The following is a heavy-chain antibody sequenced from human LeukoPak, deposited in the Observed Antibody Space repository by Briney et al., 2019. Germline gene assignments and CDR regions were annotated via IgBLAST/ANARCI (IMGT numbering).Heavy chain of an antibody. J-gene: IGHJ5*02. D-gene: IGHD3-22*01. CDR2: ISYDGSNK. CDR1: GFTFSSYG. V-gene: IGHV3-30*18. CDR3: ANTYYYDGSGYYYLGWFDP. Sequence: GGSLRLSCAASGFTFSSYGMHWVRQAPGKGLEWVAVISYDGSNKYYADSVKGRFTISRDNSKNTLYLQMNSLRAEDTAVYFCANTYYYDGSGYYYLGWFDPWGQGTLVTVSS.